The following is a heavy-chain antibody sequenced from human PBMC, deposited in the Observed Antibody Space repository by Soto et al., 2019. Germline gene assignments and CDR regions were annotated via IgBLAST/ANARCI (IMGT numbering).Heavy chain of an antibody. D-gene: IGHD6-19*01. CDR2: VSYDGSIK. V-gene: IGHV3-30*18. CDR1: GFTFSVYG. CDR3: AKDGSHLAVAGTSPTSYFYGLAV. J-gene: IGHJ6*02. Sequence: QVQLVESGGGVVQPGRSLRLSCAASGFTFSVYGMHWVRQAPGKGLEWVALVSYDGSIKYYADSVKGRFTISRDNSKNTLYLQINSLRVEDTAVYYCAKDGSHLAVAGTSPTSYFYGLAVWGQGTPVTVSS.